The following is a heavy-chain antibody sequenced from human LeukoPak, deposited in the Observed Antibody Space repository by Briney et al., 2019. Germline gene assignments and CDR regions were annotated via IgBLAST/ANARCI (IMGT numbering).Heavy chain of an antibody. D-gene: IGHD3-22*01. CDR3: ARASPMIAFDI. J-gene: IGHJ3*02. V-gene: IGHV1-2*02. CDR2: INPNSGGT. Sequence: ASVKVSCKASGYTFTGYYIHWVRQAPGQGLEWMGWINPNSGGTNYAQKFQGRVTMTRDTSISTAYMELGRLRSDDTAVYYCARASPMIAFDIWGQGTMVTVSS. CDR1: GYTFTGYY.